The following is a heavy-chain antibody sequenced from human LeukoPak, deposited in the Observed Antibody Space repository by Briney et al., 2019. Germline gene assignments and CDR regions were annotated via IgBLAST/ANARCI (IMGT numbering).Heavy chain of an antibody. CDR3: ARDDDSSGYLSTYAFGI. CDR1: GFSFRTYS. J-gene: IGHJ3*02. V-gene: IGHV3-20*04. CDR2: INWNGGST. Sequence: GGSLRLSCAASGFSFRTYSMNWVRQAPGKGLEWVSGINWNGGSTGYADSVKGRFTISRDNAKSSLYLQMNSLRAEDTALYYCARDDDSSGYLSTYAFGIWGQGTMVTVSS. D-gene: IGHD3-22*01.